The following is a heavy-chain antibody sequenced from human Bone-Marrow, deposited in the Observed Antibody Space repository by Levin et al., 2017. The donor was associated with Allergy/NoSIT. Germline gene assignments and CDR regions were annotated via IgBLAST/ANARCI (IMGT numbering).Heavy chain of an antibody. V-gene: IGHV3-9*01. CDR1: GFTFDDYA. CDR2: ISWNSGSI. CDR3: AKDMESNYYDSSGYYYYAFDI. Sequence: SLKISCAASGFTFDDYAMHWVRQAPGKGLEWVSGISWNSGSIGYADSVKGRFTISRDNAKNSLYLQMNSLRAEDTALYYCAKDMESNYYDSSGYYYYAFDIWGQGTMVTVSS. J-gene: IGHJ3*02. D-gene: IGHD3-22*01.